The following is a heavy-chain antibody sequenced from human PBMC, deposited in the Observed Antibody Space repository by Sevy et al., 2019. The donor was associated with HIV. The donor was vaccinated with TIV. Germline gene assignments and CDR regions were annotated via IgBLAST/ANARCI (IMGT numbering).Heavy chain of an antibody. CDR3: ARLREEGDYFDY. J-gene: IGHJ4*02. CDR2: IYPGDSVP. D-gene: IGHD1-26*01. Sequence: GESLKISCKGSGNSFSTYWIAWVRQMPGKGQEWMGIIYPGDSVPRYRPSFQGHVIISADKSINTAYLQWSSLEASDTAIYYCARLREEGDYFDYWGQGTLVTVSS. V-gene: IGHV5-51*01. CDR1: GNSFSTYW.